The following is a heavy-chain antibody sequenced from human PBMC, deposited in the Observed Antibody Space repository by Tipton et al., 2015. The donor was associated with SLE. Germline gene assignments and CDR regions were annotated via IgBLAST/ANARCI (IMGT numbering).Heavy chain of an antibody. Sequence: TLSLTCSVSGASISGHFCSWIRQAPGKGLEWIGYSDDIGSTNYNPSLKSRVTISVDTSKNQFSLKLSSVTAADTAIYYCARAPTYYYGSGSYSPQYFDYWGQGTLVTVSA. CDR2: SDDIGST. J-gene: IGHJ4*02. V-gene: IGHV4-59*11. CDR1: GASISGHF. CDR3: ARAPTYYYGSGSYSPQYFDY. D-gene: IGHD3-10*01.